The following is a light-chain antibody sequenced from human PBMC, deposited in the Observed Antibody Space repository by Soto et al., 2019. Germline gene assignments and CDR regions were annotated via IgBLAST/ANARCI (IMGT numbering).Light chain of an antibody. V-gene: IGKV3-20*01. CDR3: QQYGSSPTT. J-gene: IGKJ5*01. CDR2: GAS. Sequence: IVLTHSPATLSVSPWERATVSCRASQSVSSNLAWHQQKPGQAPRLLIYGASSRATGIPDRFSGSGSGTDFTLTISRLEPEDFAVYSCQQYGSSPTTFGQGTRLEIK. CDR1: QSVSSN.